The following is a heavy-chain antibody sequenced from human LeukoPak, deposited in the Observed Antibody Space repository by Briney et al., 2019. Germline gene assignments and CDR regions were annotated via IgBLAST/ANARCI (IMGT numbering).Heavy chain of an antibody. Sequence: PSETLSLTCTVSGGCISSGDYYWSWIRQPPGTGLEWIGYIYYSGSTYYNPSLKSRVTISVVTSKTQFSLKLSSVTAADTAVYYCARVVVVVVAATGWFNPWGQGTLVTISS. CDR1: GGCISSGDYY. J-gene: IGHJ5*02. CDR3: ARVVVVVVAATGWFNP. CDR2: IYYSGST. D-gene: IGHD2-15*01. V-gene: IGHV4-30-4*08.